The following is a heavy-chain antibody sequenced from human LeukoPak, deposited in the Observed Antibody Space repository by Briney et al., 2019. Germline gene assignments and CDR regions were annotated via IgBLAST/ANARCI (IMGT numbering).Heavy chain of an antibody. J-gene: IGHJ4*02. Sequence: GGSLRLSCAASGFTFSSYAMSRVRQAPGKGLEWVSAISGSGGSTYYADSVKGRFTISRDNSKNTLYLQMNSLRAEDTAVYYCAKDKGVVPAYFDYWGQGTLVTVSS. CDR3: AKDKGVVPAYFDY. D-gene: IGHD3-3*01. V-gene: IGHV3-23*01. CDR1: GFTFSSYA. CDR2: ISGSGGST.